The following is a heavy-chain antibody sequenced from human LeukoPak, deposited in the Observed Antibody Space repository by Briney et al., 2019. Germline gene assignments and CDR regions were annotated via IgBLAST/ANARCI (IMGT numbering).Heavy chain of an antibody. CDR2: INHSGST. Sequence: SETLSLTCAVYGGSFSGYYWSWIRQPPGKGLEWIGEINHSGSTNYNPSLKSRVTISVDTSKNQFSLKLNSVTTADTAVYYCARGQILINYWGQGTLVTVSS. D-gene: IGHD2-8*01. CDR1: GGSFSGYY. CDR3: ARGQILINY. V-gene: IGHV4-34*01. J-gene: IGHJ4*02.